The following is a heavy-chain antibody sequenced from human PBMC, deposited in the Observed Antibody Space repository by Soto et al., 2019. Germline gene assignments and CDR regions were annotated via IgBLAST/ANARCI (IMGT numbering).Heavy chain of an antibody. Sequence: QVDLVQSGAEVKKPGASVTISCKASGSAITRYYIHWVRQAPGRGLEWMGIINPGGGSASYAQKFQDRVTIDQDTSTGTVYMDLRSLRTEDTAVYYCARDTSGWSLNGLDVWGQGTTVNVSS. CDR3: ARDTSGWSLNGLDV. CDR1: GSAITRYY. D-gene: IGHD6-19*01. CDR2: INPGGGSA. V-gene: IGHV1-46*01. J-gene: IGHJ6*02.